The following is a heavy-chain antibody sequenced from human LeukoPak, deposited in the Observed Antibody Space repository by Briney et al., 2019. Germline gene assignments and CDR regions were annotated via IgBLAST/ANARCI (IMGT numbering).Heavy chain of an antibody. CDR2: IYPRDGST. Sequence: GASVKVSCKASGYTFTSNYIHWVRQAPGQGLERMGMIYPRDGSTSYAQKFQGRVTVTRDTSTSTVHMELSGLRSEDTAVYYCARDHLEGWYFDPWGQGTLVTVSS. V-gene: IGHV1-46*01. CDR3: ARDHLEGWYFDP. CDR1: GYTFTSNY. J-gene: IGHJ5*02. D-gene: IGHD6-19*01.